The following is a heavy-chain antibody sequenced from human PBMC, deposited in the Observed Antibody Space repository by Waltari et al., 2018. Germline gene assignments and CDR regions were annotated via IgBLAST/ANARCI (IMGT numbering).Heavy chain of an antibody. CDR2: IHGSGRS. V-gene: IGHV4-4*02. Sequence: QVQLQESGPGLVKPSGTLSVTCAAFGDSISGTYWWSWVRQPPGKGLEWIGQIHGSGRSNYNPSLESRVTVSIDTSNNHFSLKVTSATAADTAVYYCARDRGRGLYLDSWGQGTLVTVSP. CDR3: ARDRGRGLYLDS. J-gene: IGHJ4*02. CDR1: GDSISGTYW. D-gene: IGHD2-15*01.